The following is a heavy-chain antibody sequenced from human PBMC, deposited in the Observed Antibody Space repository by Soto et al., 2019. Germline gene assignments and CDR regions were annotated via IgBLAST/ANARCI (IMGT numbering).Heavy chain of an antibody. Sequence: GGSLRLSCAASGFTFSSYAMSWVRQAPGKGLEWVSAISGSGGSTYYADSVKGRFTISRDNSKNTLYLQMNSLRAEDMAVYYCAKDRHYYGSGSYYNAGIGGGRSEYYYYYMDVWGKGTTVTVSS. CDR3: AKDRHYYGSGSYYNAGIGGGRSEYYYYYMDV. CDR2: ISGSGGST. CDR1: GFTFSSYA. J-gene: IGHJ6*03. D-gene: IGHD3-10*01. V-gene: IGHV3-23*01.